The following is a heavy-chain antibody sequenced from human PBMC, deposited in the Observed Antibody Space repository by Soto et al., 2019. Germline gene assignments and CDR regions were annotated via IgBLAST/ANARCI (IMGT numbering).Heavy chain of an antibody. CDR2: ISAHNGNT. CDR1: GYGFTTYG. V-gene: IGHV1-18*01. J-gene: IGHJ4*02. CDR3: ARGRYGDY. Sequence: QVHLVQSGAEVKKPGASVKVSCKGSGYGFTTYGITWVRQAPGQGLEWMAWISAHNGNTNYAQKLQGRVTVTRDTSTSTAYMELSSLRSYDTAVYYCARGRYGDYWGQGDLVTVSS. D-gene: IGHD1-1*01.